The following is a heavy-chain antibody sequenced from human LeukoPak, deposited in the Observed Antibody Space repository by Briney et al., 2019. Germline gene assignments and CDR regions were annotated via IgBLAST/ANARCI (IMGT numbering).Heavy chain of an antibody. Sequence: GGSLRLSCAASGLNFSDFYMSWIRQAPGKGLEWVSYISTTSSTTYYTDSVKGRFSISRDNAKNSLYLQMNSLRAEDTAVYYCARSSDSSSLQYFQHWGQGTLVTVSS. CDR3: ARSSDSSSLQYFQH. CDR1: GLNFSDFY. J-gene: IGHJ1*01. V-gene: IGHV3-11*01. CDR2: ISTTSSTT. D-gene: IGHD6-6*01.